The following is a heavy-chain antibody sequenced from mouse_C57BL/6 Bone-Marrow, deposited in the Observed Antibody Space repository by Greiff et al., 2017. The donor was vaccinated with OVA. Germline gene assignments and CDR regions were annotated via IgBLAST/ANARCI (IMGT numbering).Heavy chain of an antibody. CDR2: INPSSGYT. Sequence: QVQLKESGAELARPGASVKMSCKASGYTFTSYTMHWVKQRPGQGLEWIGYINPSSGYTKYNQKFKDKATLTADKSSSTAYMQLSSLTSEDSAVYYCARSRRRGYWGQGTTLTVSS. CDR3: ARSRRRGY. J-gene: IGHJ2*01. V-gene: IGHV1-4*01. CDR1: GYTFTSYT.